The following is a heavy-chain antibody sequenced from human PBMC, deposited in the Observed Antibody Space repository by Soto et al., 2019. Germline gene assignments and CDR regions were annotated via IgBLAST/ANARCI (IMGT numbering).Heavy chain of an antibody. CDR1: GFTFSSNA. CDR3: AKGARPFEY. J-gene: IGHJ4*02. V-gene: IGHV3-23*01. Sequence: EVRLLESGGALVQPGGSLRLSCAASGFTFSSNAMTWVRQAPGKGLEWVSAISSSGGNTYYADSVKGRFTISRDNSKNTVYLQMNSLRAEDTAVYYCAKGARPFEYWGQGTLVTVSS. CDR2: ISSSGGNT. D-gene: IGHD6-6*01.